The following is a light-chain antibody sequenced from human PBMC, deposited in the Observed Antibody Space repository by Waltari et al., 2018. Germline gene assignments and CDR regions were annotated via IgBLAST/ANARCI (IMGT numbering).Light chain of an antibody. CDR2: DTS. J-gene: IGKJ5*01. Sequence: EIVLMQSPGTLSLSPGERATLSCRASQSVRNNYLAWYQQKPGQAPSLLIYDTSNRATGIPDRFSGSGSGTDFTLIISRLEPEDFALYYCQQYGNTPFTFGQGTRLDIK. CDR3: QQYGNTPFT. V-gene: IGKV3-20*01. CDR1: QSVRNNY.